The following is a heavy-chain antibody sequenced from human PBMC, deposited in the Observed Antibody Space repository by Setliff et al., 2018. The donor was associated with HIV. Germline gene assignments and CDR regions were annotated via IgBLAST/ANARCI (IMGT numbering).Heavy chain of an antibody. Sequence: KTSETLSLTCTVSGGSISRYYWSWIRQPPGKGLEWIGYIYYSGSTNYNPSLKSRVTISVDTSKNQFSLKLSSVTAADTAVYYCARDSKWGPAHYFDYWGQGTLVTVSS. V-gene: IGHV4-59*01. CDR1: GGSISRYY. D-gene: IGHD7-27*01. CDR2: IYYSGST. CDR3: ARDSKWGPAHYFDY. J-gene: IGHJ4*02.